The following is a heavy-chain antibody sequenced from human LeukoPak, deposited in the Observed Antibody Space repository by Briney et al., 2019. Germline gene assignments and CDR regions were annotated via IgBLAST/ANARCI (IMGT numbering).Heavy chain of an antibody. CDR3: TRDLQPVVPAADYYFDY. Sequence: GRSLRLSCTASGFTSGDYAMSWVRQAPGKGLEWVGFIRSKAYGGTTEYAASVKGRFTISRDDSKSIAYLQMNSLKTEDTAVYYCTRDLQPVVPAADYYFDYWGQGTLVTVSS. CDR2: IRSKAYGGTT. J-gene: IGHJ4*02. V-gene: IGHV3-49*04. CDR1: GFTSGDYA. D-gene: IGHD2-2*01.